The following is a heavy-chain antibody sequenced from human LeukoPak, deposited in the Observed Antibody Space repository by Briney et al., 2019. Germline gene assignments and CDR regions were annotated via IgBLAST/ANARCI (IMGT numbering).Heavy chain of an antibody. CDR2: ISWNSGSI. Sequence: PGRSLRLSCAASGFTFDDYAMHWVRQAPGKGLEWVSGISWNSGSIGYADSVKGRFTISRDNAKNSLYLQMNSLRAEDTALYYCAKDRGGYYDILTGSGRYFDYWGQGTLVTVSS. CDR1: GFTFDDYA. CDR3: AKDRGGYYDILTGSGRYFDY. V-gene: IGHV3-9*01. J-gene: IGHJ4*02. D-gene: IGHD3-9*01.